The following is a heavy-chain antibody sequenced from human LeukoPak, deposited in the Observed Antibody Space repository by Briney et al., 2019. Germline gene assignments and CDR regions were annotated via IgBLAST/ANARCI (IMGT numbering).Heavy chain of an antibody. CDR3: ARDLTSGSGRNAFDI. J-gene: IGHJ3*02. V-gene: IGHV4-59*01. Sequence: SETLSLACTVSGGSISSYYWSWIGQPPGKGLEGIWYIYYSGSTNYNPSLKSRVTISVDTSKNQFSLKLSSVTAADTAVYYCARDLTSGSGRNAFDIWSQGTMVTVSS. CDR1: GGSISSYY. CDR2: IYYSGST. D-gene: IGHD3-10*01.